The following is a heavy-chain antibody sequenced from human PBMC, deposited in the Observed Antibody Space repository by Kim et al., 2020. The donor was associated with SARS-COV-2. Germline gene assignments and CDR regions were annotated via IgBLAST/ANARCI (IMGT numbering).Heavy chain of an antibody. Sequence: GGSLRLSCAASGFTFSSYAMHWVRQAPGKGLEWVAVISYDGSNKYYADSVKGRFTISRDNSKNTLYLQMNSLRAEDTAVYYCASGAPYYYYGMDVWGQGTTVTVSS. CDR1: GFTFSSYA. CDR3: ASGAPYYYYGMDV. J-gene: IGHJ6*02. D-gene: IGHD2-15*01. V-gene: IGHV3-30*04. CDR2: ISYDGSNK.